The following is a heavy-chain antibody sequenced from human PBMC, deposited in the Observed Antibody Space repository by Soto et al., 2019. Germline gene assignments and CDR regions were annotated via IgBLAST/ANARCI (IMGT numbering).Heavy chain of an antibody. J-gene: IGHJ6*02. CDR1: GFTFSSYA. CDR3: AKDLIKGGTLGYCSGGSCPAVGMDV. D-gene: IGHD2-15*01. Sequence: GGSLRLSCAASGFTFSSYAMSWVRQAPGKGLEWVSAISGSGGSTYYADSVKGRFTISRDNSKNTLYLQMNSLRAEDTAVYYCAKDLIKGGTLGYCSGGSCPAVGMDVWGQGTTVTVSS. CDR2: ISGSGGST. V-gene: IGHV3-23*01.